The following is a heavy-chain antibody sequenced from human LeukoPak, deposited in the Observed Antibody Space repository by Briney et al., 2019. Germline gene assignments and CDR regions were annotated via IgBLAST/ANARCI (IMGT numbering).Heavy chain of an antibody. CDR3: ARVPRIAVAGTPGGWYFDL. J-gene: IGHJ2*01. D-gene: IGHD6-19*01. CDR2: IYSGGST. Sequence: GGSLRLSCAASGFTVSSNYMGWVRQAPGKGLEWVSVIYSGGSTYYADSVKGRFTISRDNSKNTLYLQMNSLRAEDTAVYYCARVPRIAVAGTPGGWYFDLWGRGTLVTVSS. V-gene: IGHV3-66*01. CDR1: GFTVSSNY.